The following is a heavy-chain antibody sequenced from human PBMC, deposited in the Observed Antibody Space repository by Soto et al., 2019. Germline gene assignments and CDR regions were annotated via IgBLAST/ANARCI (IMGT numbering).Heavy chain of an antibody. CDR3: AGAYYYDSSGYQVYYYYGMDV. CDR2: IDPSDSYT. V-gene: IGHV5-10-1*01. Sequence: GESLKISCKGSGYSFTSYWISWVRQMPGKGLEWMGRIDPSDSYTNYSPSFHGHVTISADKSISTAYLQWSSLKASDTAMYYCAGAYYYDSSGYQVYYYYGMDVWGQGTTVTVSS. J-gene: IGHJ6*02. CDR1: GYSFTSYW. D-gene: IGHD3-22*01.